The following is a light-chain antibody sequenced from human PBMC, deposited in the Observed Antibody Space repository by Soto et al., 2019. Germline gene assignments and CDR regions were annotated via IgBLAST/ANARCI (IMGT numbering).Light chain of an antibody. V-gene: IGLV2-14*01. J-gene: IGLJ2*01. Sequence: QSVLTQPASVSGSPGQSITISCTGPSSDVGGYNYVSWYQQHPGKAPKLMIYDVSNRPSGVSNRFSCSKSGNTASLTISGLQAEDEADYYCSSYTSSSTVVFGGGTKLTVL. CDR2: DVS. CDR1: SSDVGGYNY. CDR3: SSYTSSSTVV.